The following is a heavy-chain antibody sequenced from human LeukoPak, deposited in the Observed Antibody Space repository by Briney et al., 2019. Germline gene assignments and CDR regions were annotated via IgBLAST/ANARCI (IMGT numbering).Heavy chain of an antibody. D-gene: IGHD3-22*01. J-gene: IGHJ4*02. CDR2: IYYRGNT. Sequence: PSETLSLTCTVSGDSISRYNYFWGWIRQPPGKGLEWVGCIYYRGNTYYNPSLKSPVTLSADTSKNQFSLKVTSVTAADTAVYYCARASSGYYWDFDYWGQGALVTVSS. CDR3: ARASSGYYWDFDY. V-gene: IGHV4-39*01. CDR1: GDSISRYNYF.